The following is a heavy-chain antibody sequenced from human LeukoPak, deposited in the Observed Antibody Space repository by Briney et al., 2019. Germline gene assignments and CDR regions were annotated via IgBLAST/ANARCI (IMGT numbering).Heavy chain of an antibody. Sequence: ASVKVSCKASGNTFIDYYMHWVRQAPGQGLEWVGRINPNSGGTNYAQKFQGRVTMTIDTSINTSYMELNRLTSDDTAVYYCARDRLRLLEFGQDKPNWFDPWGQGTLVTVPS. V-gene: IGHV1-2*06. CDR1: GNTFIDYY. CDR3: ARDRLRLLEFGQDKPNWFDP. CDR2: INPNSGGT. J-gene: IGHJ5*02. D-gene: IGHD3-3*01.